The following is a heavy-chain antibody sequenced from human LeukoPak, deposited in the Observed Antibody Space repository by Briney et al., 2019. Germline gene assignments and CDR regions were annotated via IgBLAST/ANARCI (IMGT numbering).Heavy chain of an antibody. CDR1: GGSISSSSYY. D-gene: IGHD1-20*01. J-gene: IGHJ3*02. CDR3: ARQRLTGDAFDI. CDR2: IYYSGST. V-gene: IGHV4-39*01. Sequence: SETLSLTCTVSGGSISSSSYYWGWIRQPRGKGLEWIGSIYYSGSTYYNPSLKSRVTISVDTSKNQFSLKLSSVTAADTAVYYCARQRLTGDAFDIWGQGTMVTVSS.